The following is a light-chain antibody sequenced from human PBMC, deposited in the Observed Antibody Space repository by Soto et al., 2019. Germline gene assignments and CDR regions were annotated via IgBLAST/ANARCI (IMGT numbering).Light chain of an antibody. CDR2: GAS. Sequence: EIVMTQSPATLSVSPGERATLSCRASQSVSGNLAWYQQKPGQAPRLLIYGASTRATGIPARFSGSWSGTEFTLTFTSLQSEDFAVYYCQQYNDWPPLTFGGGTKVEIK. V-gene: IGKV3-15*01. CDR3: QQYNDWPPLT. CDR1: QSVSGN. J-gene: IGKJ4*01.